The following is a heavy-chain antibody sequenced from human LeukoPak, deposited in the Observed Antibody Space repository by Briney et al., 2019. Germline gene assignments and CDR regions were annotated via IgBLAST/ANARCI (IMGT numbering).Heavy chain of an antibody. CDR2: INPNSGGT. V-gene: IGHV1-2*02. CDR3: ARGDSKWLAYYYFDY. D-gene: IGHD6-19*01. J-gene: IGHJ4*02. CDR1: GYTFTCYY. Sequence: ASVKVSCKASGYTFTCYYMHWVRQAPGQGLEWMGWINPNSGGTNYAQKFQGRVTMTRDTSISTAYMELSRLRSDDTAVYYCARGDSKWLAYYYFDYWGQGTLVTVSS.